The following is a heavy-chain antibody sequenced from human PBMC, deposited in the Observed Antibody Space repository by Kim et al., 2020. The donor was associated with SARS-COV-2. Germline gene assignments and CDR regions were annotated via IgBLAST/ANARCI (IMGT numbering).Heavy chain of an antibody. CDR1: GFTFSSYG. Sequence: GGSLRLSCAASGFTFSSYGMHWVRQAPGKGLEWVAVIWYDGSNKYYADSVKGRFTISRDNSKNTLYLQMNSLRAEDTAVYYCARDRYSGSYIFDYWGQGTLVTVSS. J-gene: IGHJ4*02. V-gene: IGHV3-33*01. D-gene: IGHD1-26*01. CDR2: IWYDGSNK. CDR3: ARDRYSGSYIFDY.